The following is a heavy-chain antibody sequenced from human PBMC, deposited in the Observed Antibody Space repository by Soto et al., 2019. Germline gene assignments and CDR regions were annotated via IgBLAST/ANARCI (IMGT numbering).Heavy chain of an antibody. J-gene: IGHJ4*02. CDR3: ARLVFLEWLLSYYFDY. CDR1: GGSISSSSYY. D-gene: IGHD3-3*01. Sequence: QLQLQESGPGLVKPSETLSLTCTVSGGSISSSSYYWGWIRQPPGKGLEWIGSIYYSGSTYYNPSLKSRVTISVDTSKNQFSLKLSSVTAADTAVYYCARLVFLEWLLSYYFDYWGQGTLVTVSS. V-gene: IGHV4-39*01. CDR2: IYYSGST.